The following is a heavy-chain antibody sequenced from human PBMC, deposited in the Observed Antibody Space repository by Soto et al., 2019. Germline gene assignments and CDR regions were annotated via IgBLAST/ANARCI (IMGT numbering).Heavy chain of an antibody. CDR1: GGSFSGYY. J-gene: IGHJ2*01. V-gene: IGHV4-34*01. Sequence: QVQLQQWGAGPLRPLETLSLTCGVSGGSFSGYYWAWIRQSPGKGLEWIGEINDRGSSNYNPSLKSRFSSSVDTSKNHDSRNLRCVTAADTAVYYCERESHDILTGPPWVWYFDLWGRGTLGTVSS. CDR2: INDRGSS. CDR3: ERESHDILTGPPWVWYFDL. D-gene: IGHD3-9*01.